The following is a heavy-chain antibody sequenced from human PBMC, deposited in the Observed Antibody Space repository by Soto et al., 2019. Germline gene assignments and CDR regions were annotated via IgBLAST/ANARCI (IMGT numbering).Heavy chain of an antibody. CDR1: GGSICSGDYY. CDR2: IYNSGST. V-gene: IGHV4-61*08. J-gene: IGHJ6*03. CDR3: ARQSVNGLNFHDYYMDV. Sequence: SETLSLSCRVCGGSICSGDYYWSWIRQPPGKGLEWIGYIYNSGSTNYNPSLKSRVTISVDTSKNQFSLKLSSVTAADTAVYYCARQSVNGLNFHDYYMDVWGKGTTVTVSS. D-gene: IGHD1-1*01.